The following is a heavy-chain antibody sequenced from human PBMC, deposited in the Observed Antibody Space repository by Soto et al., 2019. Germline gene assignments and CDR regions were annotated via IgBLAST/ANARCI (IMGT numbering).Heavy chain of an antibody. CDR2: INAGNGNT. J-gene: IGHJ4*02. CDR1: GCTFTSYA. V-gene: IGHV1-3*01. CDR3: ARARDYDSSGYYYDRHFDY. Sequence: ASVKVSCKASGCTFTSYAMHWVRQAPGQRLEWMGWINAGNGNTKYSQKFQGRVTITRDTSASTAYMELSSLRSEDTAVYYCARARDYDSSGYYYDRHFDYWGQGTLVTVSS. D-gene: IGHD3-22*01.